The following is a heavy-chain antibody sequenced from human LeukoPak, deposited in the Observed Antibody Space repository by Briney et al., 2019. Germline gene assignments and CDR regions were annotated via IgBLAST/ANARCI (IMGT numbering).Heavy chain of an antibody. D-gene: IGHD3-3*01. J-gene: IGHJ4*02. CDR3: AREAGLWSGYYLAPRFDY. Sequence: PSGTLSLTCAVSGGSISSSNWWSWVRQPPGKGLEWIGEIYHSGSTNYNPSLKSRVTISVDKSKNQLSLKLSSVTAADTAVYYCAREAGLWSGYYLAPRFDYWGQGTLVTVSS. CDR1: GGSISSSNW. CDR2: IYHSGST. V-gene: IGHV4-4*02.